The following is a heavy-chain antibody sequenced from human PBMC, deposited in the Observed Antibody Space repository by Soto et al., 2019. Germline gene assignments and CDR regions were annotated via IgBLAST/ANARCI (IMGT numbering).Heavy chain of an antibody. Sequence: ASVKVSCKASGYTFNTYVISWVRQAPGQGLEWMGRITVYNGNTKYAQNLQGRVTMTTDTSTSTAYMELRSLKSDDTAVYYCARTTVVTPNSDYWGQGTLVTVSS. CDR1: GYTFNTYV. J-gene: IGHJ4*02. V-gene: IGHV1-18*01. D-gene: IGHD4-17*01. CDR3: ARTTVVTPNSDY. CDR2: ITVYNGNT.